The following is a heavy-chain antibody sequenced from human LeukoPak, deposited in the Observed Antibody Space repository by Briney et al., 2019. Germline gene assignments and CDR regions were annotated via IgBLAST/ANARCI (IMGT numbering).Heavy chain of an antibody. J-gene: IGHJ6*03. CDR2: IYTSGST. CDR3: ARGSICSSTSCYLSASYCYYYMDV. V-gene: IGHV4-4*07. Sequence: SETLSLTCTVSGGSISSYYWSWIRQPAGKGLEWIGRIYTSGSTNYNPSLKSRVTMSVDTSKNQFSLKLSSVTAADTAVYYCARGSICSSTSCYLSASYCYYYMDVWGKGTTVTVSS. D-gene: IGHD2-2*01. CDR1: GGSISSYY.